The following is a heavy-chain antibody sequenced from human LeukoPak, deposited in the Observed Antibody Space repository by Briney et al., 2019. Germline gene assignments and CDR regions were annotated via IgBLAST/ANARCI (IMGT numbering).Heavy chain of an antibody. V-gene: IGHV3-23*01. Sequence: GGSLRLSCAASGFTFSSYAMSWVRQAPGKGLEWVSAISGSGGSTYYADSVKGRFTISRDNSKNMLYLQMNSLRAEDTAVYYCAKFGVEVAVAGDFDYWGQGTLVTVSS. CDR3: AKFGVEVAVAGDFDY. D-gene: IGHD6-19*01. CDR1: GFTFSSYA. CDR2: ISGSGGST. J-gene: IGHJ4*02.